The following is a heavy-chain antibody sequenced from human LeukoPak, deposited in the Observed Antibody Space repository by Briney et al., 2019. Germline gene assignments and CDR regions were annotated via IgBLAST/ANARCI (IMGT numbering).Heavy chain of an antibody. D-gene: IGHD3-10*01. CDR3: AGPYGP. J-gene: IGHJ5*02. CDR2: MNDCGNT. V-gene: IGHV4-39*01. Sequence: PSETLSLTCTVSGGSIRSSYYYWGWSRQPPGKGLEWDGSMNDCGNTSNDPFPNTRVTTSVATSKNQCSLKLNAAAAADTAGYYWAGPYGPWGRGTLVPVSS. CDR1: GGSIRSSYYY.